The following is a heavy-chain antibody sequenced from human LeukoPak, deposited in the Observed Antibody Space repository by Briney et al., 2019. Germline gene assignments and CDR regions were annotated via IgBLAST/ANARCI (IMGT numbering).Heavy chain of an antibody. J-gene: IGHJ4*02. D-gene: IGHD4-23*01. CDR1: GYTFTSYD. CDR3: ARGPLDYGGNIPNSGY. CDR2: MNPNSGNT. V-gene: IGHV1-8*01. Sequence: ASVKVSCKASGYTFTSYDINWVRQATGQGLEWMGWMNPNSGNTGYAQKFQGRCTMTRNTSISTAYMALSRLRSEDTAVYSCARGPLDYGGNIPNSGYWGQGTLVTVSS.